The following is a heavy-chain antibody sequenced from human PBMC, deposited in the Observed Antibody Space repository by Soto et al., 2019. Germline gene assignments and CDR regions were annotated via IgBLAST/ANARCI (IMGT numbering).Heavy chain of an antibody. D-gene: IGHD1-1*01. V-gene: IGHV4-4*07. CDR3: VRNGTKNLRDWFDP. CDR1: GSSLSGYD. J-gene: IGHJ5*02. Sequence: XDTLSPTCNVAGSSLSGYDWSWIRQPPGKGLEWIGRIYATGSSDYNPSLKSRITISVDMSKNQFSLTLRSVTAADTAMYYCVRNGTKNLRDWFDPWGQGNLVTVSS. CDR2: IYATGSS.